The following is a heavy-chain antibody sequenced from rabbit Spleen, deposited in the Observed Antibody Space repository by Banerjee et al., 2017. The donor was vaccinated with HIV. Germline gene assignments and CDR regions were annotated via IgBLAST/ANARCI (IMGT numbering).Heavy chain of an antibody. CDR2: IDPLFGIT. Sequence: QLEESGGGLVKPEGSLTLTCKASGFTLSSYYMNWVRQAPGKGLEWIGYIDPLFGITYYANWVNGRFSISRENAQNTVFLQMTSLTAADTATYFCARDGAGGSYFALWGQGTLVTVS. V-gene: IGHV1S7*01. D-gene: IGHD8-1*01. CDR3: ARDGAGGSYFAL. J-gene: IGHJ4*01. CDR1: GFTLSSYY.